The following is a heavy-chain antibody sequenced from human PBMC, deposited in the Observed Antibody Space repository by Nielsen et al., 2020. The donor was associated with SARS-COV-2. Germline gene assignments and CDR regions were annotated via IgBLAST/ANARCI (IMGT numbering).Heavy chain of an antibody. CDR1: GFTFSNYP. D-gene: IGHD1-26*01. CDR3: AKKIPVGVEFDF. V-gene: IGHV3-23*01. Sequence: GESLKISCAASGFTFSNYPMSWVRQAPGKGLEWVSAISSSGSDTYYADSVKGRLTVSRDNSKNTVYLQLSSLRVEDTAVYYCAKKIPVGVEFDFWGQGTLVAVSS. J-gene: IGHJ4*02. CDR2: ISSSGSDT.